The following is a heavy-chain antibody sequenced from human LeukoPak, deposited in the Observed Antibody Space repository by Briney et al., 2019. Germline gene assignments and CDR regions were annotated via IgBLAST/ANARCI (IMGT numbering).Heavy chain of an antibody. Sequence: GGSLRLSCAVSGFTFSSYGMSWVRQAPGKGLEWVSAFTGSGSTTYYPDSVKGRFTISRDSSKNTLYLQMNSLSAEDTAVYYCEKSKSCIGVSSSPYFDSWGQGTLVTVSS. D-gene: IGHD2-15*01. CDR2: FTGSGSTT. V-gene: IGHV3-23*01. CDR3: EKSKSCIGVSSSPYFDS. J-gene: IGHJ4*02. CDR1: GFTFSSYG.